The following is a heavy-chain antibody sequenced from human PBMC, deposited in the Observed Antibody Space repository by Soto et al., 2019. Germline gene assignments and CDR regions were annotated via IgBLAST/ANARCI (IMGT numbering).Heavy chain of an antibody. V-gene: IGHV3-7*01. CDR3: TRTIHL. Sequence: GGSLRLSCAASGFTFTNDWMSWVRQAPGKGLEWVANIQPDGSEKYYVDSVKGRFTISRDNAKKSLYLQMNSLRAEDTAVYYCTRTIHLRGQGTPVTVSS. D-gene: IGHD3-9*01. CDR1: GFTFTNDW. J-gene: IGHJ4*02. CDR2: IQPDGSEK.